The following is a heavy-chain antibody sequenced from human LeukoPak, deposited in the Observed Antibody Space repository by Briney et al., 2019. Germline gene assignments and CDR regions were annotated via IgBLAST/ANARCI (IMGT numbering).Heavy chain of an antibody. V-gene: IGHV3-21*04. CDR1: EFTFRSYS. CDR3: AKDPVADYYDSSGPPYYFDY. Sequence: GGSLRLSCAGSEFTFRSYSMHWVRQAPGKGLEWVSSISGSSSDIYYADSVKGRFTISRDNAKNSLYLQMNSLRAEDTAVYYCAKDPVADYYDSSGPPYYFDYWGQGTLVTVSS. J-gene: IGHJ4*02. D-gene: IGHD3-22*01. CDR2: ISGSSSDI.